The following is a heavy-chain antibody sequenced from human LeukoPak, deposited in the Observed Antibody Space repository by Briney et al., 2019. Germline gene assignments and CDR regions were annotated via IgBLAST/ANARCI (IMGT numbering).Heavy chain of an antibody. V-gene: IGHV4-31*03. CDR2: IYYSGST. J-gene: IGHJ4*02. D-gene: IGHD5-12*01. Sequence: SETLSLTCTVSGGSISSGGYYWSWIRQHPGKGLEWIGYIYYSGSTYYNPSLKSRVTISVDTSKNQFSLKLSSVTAADTAVYYCARGGDGYNFYQTYYFDYWGQGTLVTVSS. CDR1: GGSISSGGYY. CDR3: ARGGDGYNFYQTYYFDY.